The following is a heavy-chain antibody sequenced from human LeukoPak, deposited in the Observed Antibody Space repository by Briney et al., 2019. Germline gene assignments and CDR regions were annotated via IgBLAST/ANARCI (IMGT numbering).Heavy chain of an antibody. CDR1: GFLVSDNY. Sequence: PGGSLRLSCAASGFLVSDNYMSWVRQAPGQGLEWVSVIYSGGSTYYADSVKGRFTISRDNSKNTVFLQLNSLRAEGTAVYYCARYHYDSSGYPYYFDYWGQGTLVTVSS. CDR2: IYSGGST. J-gene: IGHJ4*02. D-gene: IGHD3-22*01. CDR3: ARYHYDSSGYPYYFDY. V-gene: IGHV3-53*01.